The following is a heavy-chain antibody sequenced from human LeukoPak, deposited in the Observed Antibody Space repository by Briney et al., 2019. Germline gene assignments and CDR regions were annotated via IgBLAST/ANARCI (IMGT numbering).Heavy chain of an antibody. CDR2: ISVSGNTI. D-gene: IGHD3-22*01. CDR1: GFTFTNYE. CDR3: ARVSYYDTSGYPLYFDY. V-gene: IGHV3-48*03. Sequence: GGSLRLSCAASGFTFTNYEMNWVRQAPGKGLEWLSYISVSGNTIYYADSVKGRFTISRDNAKNSVFLQMTSLRAEDTAVYYCARVSYYDTSGYPLYFDYWGQGTLVTVSS. J-gene: IGHJ4*02.